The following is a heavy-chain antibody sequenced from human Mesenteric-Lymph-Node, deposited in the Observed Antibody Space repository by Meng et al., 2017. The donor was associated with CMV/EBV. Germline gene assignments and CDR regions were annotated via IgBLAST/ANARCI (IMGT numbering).Heavy chain of an antibody. V-gene: IGHV1-18*04. D-gene: IGHD1-26*01. CDR3: ARKQWEPDY. CDR2: VSSYTNNT. CDR1: GYTFTGYY. J-gene: IGHJ4*02. Sequence: ASVKVSCKASGYTFTGYYMHWVRQAPGQGLEWIGWVSSYTNNTKYGQKFQGRVTMTADTSTTTAHMELRSLRSDDTAVYYCARKQWEPDYWGQGTLVTVSS.